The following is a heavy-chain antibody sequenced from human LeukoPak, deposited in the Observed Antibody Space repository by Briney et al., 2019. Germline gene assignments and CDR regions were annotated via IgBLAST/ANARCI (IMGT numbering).Heavy chain of an antibody. CDR3: ARVLRFLEWLPLDY. J-gene: IGHJ4*02. Sequence: PGGSLRLSCAASGFTFSSYSMNWVRQAPGKGLEWVSSISSSSSYIYYADSVKGRFTISRDNAKNSLYLQMNSLRAEDTAVYYCARVLRFLEWLPLDYWGQGTLVTVSS. CDR1: GFTFSSYS. D-gene: IGHD3-3*01. CDR2: ISSSSSYI. V-gene: IGHV3-21*01.